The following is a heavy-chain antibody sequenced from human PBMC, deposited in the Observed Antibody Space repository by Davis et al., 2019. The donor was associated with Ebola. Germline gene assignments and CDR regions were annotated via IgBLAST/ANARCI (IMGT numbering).Heavy chain of an antibody. CDR3: AREADSSSWFGGMDV. V-gene: IGHV4-30-4*01. CDR2: IYYSGST. J-gene: IGHJ6*02. CDR1: GGSISSGDYY. D-gene: IGHD6-13*01. Sequence: LRLSCTVSGGSISSGDYYWSWIRQPPGKGLEWIGYIYYSGSTYYNPSLKSRVTISVDTSKNQFSLKLSAVTAADTAVYYCAREADSSSWFGGMDVWGQGTTVTVSS.